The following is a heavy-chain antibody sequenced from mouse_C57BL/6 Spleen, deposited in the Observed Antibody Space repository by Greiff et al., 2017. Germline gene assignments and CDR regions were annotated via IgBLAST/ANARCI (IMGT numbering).Heavy chain of an antibody. D-gene: IGHD2-4*01. Sequence: QVQLKESGPGILQSSQTLSLTCSFSGFSLSTSGMGVSWIRQPSGKGLEWLAHIYWDDAKRYNPSLKSRLTISKDTSRNQIFLKITSVDTADTATYYCARIDYDDGYAMDYWGQGTSVTVSS. J-gene: IGHJ4*01. V-gene: IGHV8-12*01. CDR1: GFSLSTSGMG. CDR2: IYWDDAK. CDR3: ARIDYDDGYAMDY.